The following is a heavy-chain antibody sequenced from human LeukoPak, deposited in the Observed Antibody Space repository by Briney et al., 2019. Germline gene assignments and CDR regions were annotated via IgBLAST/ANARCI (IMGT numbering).Heavy chain of an antibody. Sequence: SKTLSLTCTVSGGSISTYSWNWIRQPAGKGLEWIGRIFASGTTKYNPSLKSRVTMSVETSKNQFSLKLSSVTAADTAVYYCAREGSAFDIWGQGTMVTVS. CDR3: AREGSAFDI. CDR1: GGSISTYS. J-gene: IGHJ3*02. CDR2: IFASGTT. V-gene: IGHV4-4*07.